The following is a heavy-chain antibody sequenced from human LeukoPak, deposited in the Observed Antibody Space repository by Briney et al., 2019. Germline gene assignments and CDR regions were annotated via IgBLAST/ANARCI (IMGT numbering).Heavy chain of an antibody. CDR3: VREMAGGWFDY. V-gene: IGHV1-2*06. J-gene: IGHJ4*02. D-gene: IGHD3-16*01. Sequence: GASVKVSCKASGYTLTGYYMHWVRQAPGQGLEWMGRINPNSGGTNYAQKFQGRVTMTRDTSISTAYMELSRLRSDDTAVYYCVREMAGGWFDYWGQGTLVTVSS. CDR2: INPNSGGT. CDR1: GYTLTGYY.